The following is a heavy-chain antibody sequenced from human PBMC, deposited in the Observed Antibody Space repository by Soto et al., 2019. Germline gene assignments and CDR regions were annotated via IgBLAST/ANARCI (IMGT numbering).Heavy chain of an antibody. CDR2: ISSSGDST. D-gene: IGHD2-15*01. CDR3: AKDREYCSGGSCYPGYYFDY. CDR1: GFTFSTYA. J-gene: IGHJ4*02. Sequence: GGSLRLSCAASGFTFSTYAMSWVRQAPGKGLEWVSGISSSGDSTHYADSVKGRFTISRDNSKNTLYLQMNSLTAEDTALYYCAKDREYCSGGSCYPGYYFDYWGQRPLVTVSS. V-gene: IGHV3-23*01.